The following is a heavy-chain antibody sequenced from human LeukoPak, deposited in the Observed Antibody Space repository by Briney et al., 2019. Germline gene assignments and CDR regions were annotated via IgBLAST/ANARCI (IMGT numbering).Heavy chain of an antibody. V-gene: IGHV1-2*02. Sequence: ASVKVSCKASGYTFTGYYMHWVRQAPGQGLEWMGWINPNSGGTNYAQKFQGRFTMTRDTSISTAYMELSRLRSDDTAVYYCARDPPLHSGSYYDNDYWGQGTLVTVSS. CDR1: GYTFTGYY. D-gene: IGHD1-26*01. CDR2: INPNSGGT. CDR3: ARDPPLHSGSYYDNDY. J-gene: IGHJ4*02.